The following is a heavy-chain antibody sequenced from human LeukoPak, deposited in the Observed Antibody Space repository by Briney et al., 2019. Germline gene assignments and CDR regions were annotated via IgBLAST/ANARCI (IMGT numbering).Heavy chain of an antibody. CDR2: IYYSGST. CDR1: GSSISSSSYY. V-gene: IGHV4-39*07. J-gene: IGHJ4*02. Sequence: PSETLSLTCTVSGSSISSSSYYWGWIRQPPGKGLEWIGSIYYSGSTYYNPSLKSRVTISVDTSKNQFSLKLSSVTAADTAVYYCARDLRANYYDSSGYYSEYYLDYWGQGTLVTVSS. D-gene: IGHD3-22*01. CDR3: ARDLRANYYDSSGYYSEYYLDY.